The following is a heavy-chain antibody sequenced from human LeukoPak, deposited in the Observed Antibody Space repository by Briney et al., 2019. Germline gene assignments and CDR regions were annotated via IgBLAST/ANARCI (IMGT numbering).Heavy chain of an antibody. D-gene: IGHD2-15*01. CDR3: ARDDCNGGSCYPDY. V-gene: IGHV3-48*03. CDR2: ISSTGSTK. Sequence: GGSLRLSCAASGFTFSGYNMNWVRQAPGKGLEWVSYISSTGSTKHYADSVKGRFTISRDNAKNSLYLQMNSLRAEDTAVYYCARDDCNGGSCYPDYWGQGTLLTVSS. J-gene: IGHJ4*02. CDR1: GFTFSGYN.